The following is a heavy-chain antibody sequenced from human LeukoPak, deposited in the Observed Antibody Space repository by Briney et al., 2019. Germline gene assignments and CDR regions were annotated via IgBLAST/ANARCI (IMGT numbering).Heavy chain of an antibody. J-gene: IGHJ6*03. CDR1: GFTFSSYW. Sequence: PGGSLRLSCAASGFTFSSYWMSWVRQAPGKGLEWVANIKQDGSEKYYVDSVKGRFTISRDNAKNSLYLQMNSLRAEDTAVYYCARELTTDWYYYYYYMDVWGKGTTVTVSS. CDR2: IKQDGSEK. CDR3: ARELTTDWYYYYYYMDV. V-gene: IGHV3-7*01. D-gene: IGHD1-14*01.